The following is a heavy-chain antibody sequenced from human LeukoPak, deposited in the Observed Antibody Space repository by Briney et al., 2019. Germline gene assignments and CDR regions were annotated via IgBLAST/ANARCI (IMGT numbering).Heavy chain of an antibody. V-gene: IGHV3-48*04. Sequence: SGGSLRLSCAASGFSFPNYAMAWVRQAPGKGLEWVSYISSSSSSTIYYADSVKGRFTISRDNAKNSLYLQMNSLRAEDTAVYYCARAVRKESYSSGAVDYWGQGTLVTVSS. CDR3: ARAVRKESYSSGAVDY. CDR1: GFSFPNYA. CDR2: ISSSSSSTI. D-gene: IGHD6-19*01. J-gene: IGHJ4*02.